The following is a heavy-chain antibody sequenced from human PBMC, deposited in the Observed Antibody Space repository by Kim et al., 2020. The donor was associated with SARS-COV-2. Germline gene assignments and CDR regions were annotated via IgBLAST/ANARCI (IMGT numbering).Heavy chain of an antibody. CDR3: VRSKHDNLKNCGLDV. D-gene: IGHD3-22*01. CDR1: GDSVYSSSAA. CDR2: TYYRSKWYN. Sequence: SQTLSLTCVISGDSVYSSSAAWNWIRQSPSRGLEWLGRTYYRSKWYNDYAVSVKSRITINPDTSKNQFSLQLDSVTPEDTAVYYCVRSKHDNLKNCGLDVWGQETTVTV. V-gene: IGHV6-1*01. J-gene: IGHJ6*02.